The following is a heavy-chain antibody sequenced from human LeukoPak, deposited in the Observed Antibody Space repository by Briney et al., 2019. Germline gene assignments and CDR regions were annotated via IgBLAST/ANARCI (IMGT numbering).Heavy chain of an antibody. Sequence: SETLSLTCTVSGGSIGSSSYYWGWIRQPPGKGLEWIGSIYYSGSTYYNPSLKSRVTISVDTSKNQFSLKLSSVTAADTAVYYCARAKYYDYVWGSYRVSYDAFDIWGQGTMVTVSS. J-gene: IGHJ3*02. CDR2: IYYSGST. V-gene: IGHV4-39*07. CDR3: ARAKYYDYVWGSYRVSYDAFDI. CDR1: GGSIGSSSYY. D-gene: IGHD3-16*02.